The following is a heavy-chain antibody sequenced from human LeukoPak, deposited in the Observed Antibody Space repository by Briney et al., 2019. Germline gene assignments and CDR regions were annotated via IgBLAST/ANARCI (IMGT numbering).Heavy chain of an antibody. V-gene: IGHV3-23*01. CDR3: ARAWTLDY. D-gene: IGHD3/OR15-3a*01. CDR2: ISGSGRT. J-gene: IGHJ4*02. Sequence: PGGSLRLSCAASGFTFSNAWMSWVRQAPGKGLEWVSGISGSGRTYYADSEKGRFTISRDTSKNTLYLQMNSLRAEDTAVYYCARAWTLDYWGQGTLVTVSS. CDR1: GFTFSNAW.